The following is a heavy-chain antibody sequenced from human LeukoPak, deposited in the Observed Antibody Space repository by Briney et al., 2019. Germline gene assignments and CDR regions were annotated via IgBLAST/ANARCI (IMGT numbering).Heavy chain of an antibody. D-gene: IGHD5-18*01. J-gene: IGHJ4*02. CDR3: ARDQDSIGYGENLY. CDR1: GYSFTNYY. V-gene: IGHV1-46*01. CDR2: INPSGGGT. Sequence: ASVKVSCKASGYSFTNYYIHWVRQAPGQGPEWMGRINPSGGGTSYAQKFQGRVTMTRDMSTSTVYMELSSLRSEDTAVYYCARDQDSIGYGENLYWGQGILVTVSS.